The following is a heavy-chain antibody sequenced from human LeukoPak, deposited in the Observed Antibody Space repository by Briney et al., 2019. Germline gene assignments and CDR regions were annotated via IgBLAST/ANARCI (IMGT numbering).Heavy chain of an antibody. J-gene: IGHJ4*02. V-gene: IGHV4-31*03. CDR2: IYYSGST. Sequence: SETLSLTCTVSGGSSSSGDYYWSWIRQHPGKGLEWIGYIYYSGSTYYNPSLKSRVTISVDTSKNQFSLKLSSVTAADTAVYYCARGSYVWGSYRLGGTLDYWGQGTLVTVSS. CDR1: GGSSSSGDYY. CDR3: ARGSYVWGSYRLGGTLDY. D-gene: IGHD3-16*02.